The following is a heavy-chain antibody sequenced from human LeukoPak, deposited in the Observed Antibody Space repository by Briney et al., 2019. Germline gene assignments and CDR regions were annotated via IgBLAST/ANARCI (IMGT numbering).Heavy chain of an antibody. CDR1: GGTFSSYA. Sequence: ASVKVSCKASGGTFSSYAISWVRQAPGQGLEWMGRIIPILGIANYAQKFQGRVTITADKSTSTAYMELSSLRSEDTAVYYCARDRGDDYYYYYMDVWGKGTTVTVSS. D-gene: IGHD2-21*01. CDR2: IIPILGIA. J-gene: IGHJ6*03. V-gene: IGHV1-69*04. CDR3: ARDRGDDYYYYYMDV.